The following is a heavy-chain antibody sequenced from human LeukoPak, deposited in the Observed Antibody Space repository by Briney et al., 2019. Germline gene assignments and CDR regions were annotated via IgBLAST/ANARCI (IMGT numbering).Heavy chain of an antibody. CDR1: GYTFTGYY. Sequence: ASVKVSCKASGYTFTGYYMHWMRQAPGQGLEWMGRINPNSGGTNYAQKFQGRVTMTRETSISTAYMELSRLRSDDTAVYYCARGDYDYVWGSYRDDYWGQGTLVTVSS. V-gene: IGHV1-2*06. D-gene: IGHD3-16*02. J-gene: IGHJ4*02. CDR3: ARGDYDYVWGSYRDDY. CDR2: INPNSGGT.